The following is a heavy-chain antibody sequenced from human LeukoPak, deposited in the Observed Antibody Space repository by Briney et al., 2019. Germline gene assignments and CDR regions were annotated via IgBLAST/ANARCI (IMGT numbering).Heavy chain of an antibody. CDR3: ARGVFGEVRW. Sequence: SETLSLTCAVYGGSFSGYYWSWIRQPPGKGLEWIGEINHSGSTNYNPSLKSRVTISVDTSKNQFSLKLSSVTAADTAVYYCARGVFGEVRWWGQGTLVTVSS. CDR2: INHSGST. V-gene: IGHV4-34*01. CDR1: GGSFSGYY. J-gene: IGHJ4*02. D-gene: IGHD3-3*01.